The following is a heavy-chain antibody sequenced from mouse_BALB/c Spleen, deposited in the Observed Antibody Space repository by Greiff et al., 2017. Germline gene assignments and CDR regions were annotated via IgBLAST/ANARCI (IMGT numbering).Heavy chain of an antibody. J-gene: IGHJ4*01. Sequence: EVQLVESGGGLVKPGGSLKLSCAASGFTFSSYAMSWVRQTPEKRLEWVASISSGGSTYYPDSVKGRFTTSRDNARNILYLQMSSLRSEDTAMYYCARRDDGYDALDYWGQGTSVTVSS. CDR2: ISSGGST. CDR3: ARRDDGYDALDY. CDR1: GFTFSSYA. V-gene: IGHV5-6-5*01.